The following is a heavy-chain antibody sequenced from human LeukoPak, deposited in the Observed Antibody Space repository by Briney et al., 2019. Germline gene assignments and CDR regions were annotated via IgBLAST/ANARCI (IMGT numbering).Heavy chain of an antibody. CDR1: GFTFSSYE. CDR2: ISSSGVTI. V-gene: IGHV3-48*03. Sequence: GGSLRLSCAASGFTFSSYEMNWVRQAPGKGLEWVSYISSSGVTIYYADSVKGRFTISRDNAKNSLYLQMNSLRAEDAAVYYCARDARSVAGSDYIDYWGQGTLVTVAS. D-gene: IGHD6-19*01. CDR3: ARDARSVAGSDYIDY. J-gene: IGHJ4*02.